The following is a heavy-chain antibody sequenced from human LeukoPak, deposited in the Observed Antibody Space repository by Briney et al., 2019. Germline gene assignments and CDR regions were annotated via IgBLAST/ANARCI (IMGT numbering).Heavy chain of an antibody. D-gene: IGHD6-13*01. CDR1: GGSFSGYY. J-gene: IGHJ4*02. V-gene: IGHV4-34*01. Sequence: PSETLSLTCAVYGGSFSGYYWSWIRQPPGKGLEWIGEINHSGSTNYNPSLKSRVTISVDTSKNQFSLKLSSVTAADTAVYYCARESGAYCSSPKYFDYWGQGTLVTVSS. CDR2: INHSGST. CDR3: ARESGAYCSSPKYFDY.